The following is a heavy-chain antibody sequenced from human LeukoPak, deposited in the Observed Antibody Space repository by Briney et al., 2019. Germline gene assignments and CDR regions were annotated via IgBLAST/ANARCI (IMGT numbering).Heavy chain of an antibody. Sequence: GGSLRLSCAASGFTFSSYSMNWVRQAPGKGLEWVSSISSSSSYIYYADSVKGRFTISRDNAKNSLYLQMNSLRAEDTAVYYCARLSIAARPDYYYYYMDVWGKGTTVTVSS. V-gene: IGHV3-21*01. CDR3: ARLSIAARPDYYYYYMDV. CDR2: ISSSSSYI. CDR1: GFTFSSYS. D-gene: IGHD6-6*01. J-gene: IGHJ6*03.